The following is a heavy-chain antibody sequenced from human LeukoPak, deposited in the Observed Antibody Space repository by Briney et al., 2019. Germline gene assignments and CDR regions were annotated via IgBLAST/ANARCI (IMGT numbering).Heavy chain of an antibody. D-gene: IGHD3-16*01. Sequence: PSGTLSLTCTVSGGSISSGAYSWNWIRQHPGKGLEWIGYIYSSGSIYYNPSLKSRVTISVDTSRSQFPLKLNSVTAADTAVYYCARAPYDNFDYWGQGTLVTVSS. J-gene: IGHJ4*02. V-gene: IGHV4-31*03. CDR1: GGSISSGAYS. CDR3: ARAPYDNFDY. CDR2: IYSSGSI.